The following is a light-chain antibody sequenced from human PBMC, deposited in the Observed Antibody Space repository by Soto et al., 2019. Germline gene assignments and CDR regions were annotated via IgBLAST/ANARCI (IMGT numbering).Light chain of an antibody. CDR3: QQYNSYST. CDR2: KAS. CDR1: QSISSW. Sequence: DIQMTQSPSTLSASVGDRVTITCRASQSISSWLAWYQQKPGEAPKLLIYKASSLESGVPSRFRGSGSGTEFTLTISSLQPDDFATYYCQQYNSYSTFGQGTKVEIK. J-gene: IGKJ1*01. V-gene: IGKV1-5*03.